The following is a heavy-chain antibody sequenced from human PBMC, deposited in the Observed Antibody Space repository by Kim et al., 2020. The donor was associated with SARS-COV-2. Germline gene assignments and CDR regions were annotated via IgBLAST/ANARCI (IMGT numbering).Heavy chain of an antibody. D-gene: IGHD3-22*01. J-gene: IGHJ6*02. CDR2: ISYDGSNK. CDR3: AREWLYQTTYGMDV. CDR1: GFTFSSYG. V-gene: IGHV3-30*03. Sequence: GGSLRLSCAASGFTFSSYGMHWVRQAPGKGLEWVAVISYDGSNKYYADSVKGRFTISRDNSKNTLYLQMNSLRAEDTAVYYCAREWLYQTTYGMDVWGQGTTVTVSS.